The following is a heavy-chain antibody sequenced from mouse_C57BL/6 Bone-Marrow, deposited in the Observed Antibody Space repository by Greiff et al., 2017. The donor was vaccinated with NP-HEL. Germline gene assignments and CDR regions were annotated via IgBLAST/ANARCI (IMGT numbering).Heavy chain of an antibody. V-gene: IGHV1-74*01. CDR2: IHPSDSDT. CDR3: AMGGYDYESLFAY. CDR1: GYTFTSYW. J-gene: IGHJ3*01. D-gene: IGHD2-4*01. Sequence: QVQLQQPGAELVKPGASVKVSCKASGYTFTSYWMHWVKQRPGQGLEWIGRIHPSDSDTNYNQKFKGKATLTVDKSSSTAYRQLSSLTSEDSAVYYCAMGGYDYESLFAYWGQGTLVTVSA.